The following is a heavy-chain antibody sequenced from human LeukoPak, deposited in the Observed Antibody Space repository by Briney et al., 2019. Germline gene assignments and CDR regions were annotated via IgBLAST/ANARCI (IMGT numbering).Heavy chain of an antibody. D-gene: IGHD3-22*01. CDR3: TGDNFDSSVKFDY. V-gene: IGHV3-73*01. J-gene: IGHJ4*02. CDR1: GFTFSGSA. Sequence: GGSLKLSCVVSGFTFSGSAVHWVRQASGKGLEWVGRIRSKANNYATAYAASVKGRFTISRDDSKNTAYLQMNSLKTEDTAVYYCTGDNFDSSVKFDYWGQGTLVAVSS. CDR2: IRSKANNYAT.